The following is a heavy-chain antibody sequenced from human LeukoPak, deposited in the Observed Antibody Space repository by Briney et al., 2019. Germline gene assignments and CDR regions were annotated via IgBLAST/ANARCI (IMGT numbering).Heavy chain of an antibody. J-gene: IGHJ3*02. CDR2: MWDDGTNE. CDR1: GFNFGIYG. Sequence: GTSLRLSCTASGFNFGIYGMHWVRQAPGKGLEWVAVMWDDGTNENYVESVKGRFSISRDNGQRTLFLQMNSLRAEDTAVYYCATGSGSYYPRGAFDIWGQGTMVTVSS. V-gene: IGHV3-33*01. D-gene: IGHD3-10*01. CDR3: ATGSGSYYPRGAFDI.